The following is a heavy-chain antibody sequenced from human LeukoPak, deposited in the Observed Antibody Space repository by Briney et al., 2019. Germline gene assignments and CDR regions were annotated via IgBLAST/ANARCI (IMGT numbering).Heavy chain of an antibody. J-gene: IGHJ4*02. D-gene: IGHD6-19*01. Sequence: GGSLRLSCAASGFTFSSYGMSWVRQAPGKGLEWVSAISGSGGSTYYADSVKGRFTISRDNSKNTLYLQMNSLRAEDTAVYYCAKLPARSSGWYHYWGQGTLVTVSS. V-gene: IGHV3-23*01. CDR3: AKLPARSSGWYHY. CDR1: GFTFSSYG. CDR2: ISGSGGST.